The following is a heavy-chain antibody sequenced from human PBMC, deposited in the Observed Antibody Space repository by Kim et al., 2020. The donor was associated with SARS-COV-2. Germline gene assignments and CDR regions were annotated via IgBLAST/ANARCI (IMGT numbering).Heavy chain of an antibody. CDR1: GVSISNYA. V-gene: IGHV4-59*13. CDR3: AKWGSSSTRYGMDV. CDR2: VYYSGTT. J-gene: IGHJ6*02. Sequence: SETLSLTCTVSGVSISNYAWSWIRQPPGKGLEWIGYVYYSGTTNIHPSLKGRVTILVDTSKNQLSLKVRSVTAADTAVYYCAKWGSSSTRYGMDVWGQGTKVTV. D-gene: IGHD1-1*01.